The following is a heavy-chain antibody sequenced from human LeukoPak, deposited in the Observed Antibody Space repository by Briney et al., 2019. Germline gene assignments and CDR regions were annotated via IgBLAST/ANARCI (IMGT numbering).Heavy chain of an antibody. CDR1: GYTFTSYY. CDR3: ARERARYSSGWYPYYYYGMDV. J-gene: IGHJ6*02. V-gene: IGHV1-46*01. D-gene: IGHD6-19*01. CDR2: INPSGGST. Sequence: APVKVSCKASGYTFTSYYMHWVRQAPGQGLEWMGIINPSGGSTSYAQKFQGRVTMTRDTSTSTVYMELSSLRSEDTAVYYCARERARYSSGWYPYYYYGMDVWGQGTTVTVSS.